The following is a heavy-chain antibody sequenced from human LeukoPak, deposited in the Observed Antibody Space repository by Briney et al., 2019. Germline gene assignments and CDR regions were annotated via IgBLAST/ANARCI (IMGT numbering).Heavy chain of an antibody. Sequence: ASVKVSCTASGYTFTSYDINWVRQATGQGLEWMGWMNPNSGNTGYAQKFQGRVTMTRNTSISTAYMELSSLRSEDTAVYYCARPKPYYYGSGSYYSPFDPWGQGTLVTVSS. V-gene: IGHV1-8*01. CDR3: ARPKPYYYGSGSYYSPFDP. J-gene: IGHJ5*02. CDR1: GYTFTSYD. D-gene: IGHD3-10*01. CDR2: MNPNSGNT.